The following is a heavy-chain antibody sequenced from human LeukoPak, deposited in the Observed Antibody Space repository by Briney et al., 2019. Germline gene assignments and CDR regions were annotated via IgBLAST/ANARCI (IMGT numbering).Heavy chain of an antibody. D-gene: IGHD3-10*01. CDR2: IIPIFGTT. V-gene: IGHV1-69*13. CDR3: ARAGGSGYYYYYMDA. J-gene: IGHJ6*03. Sequence: SVKVSCKASGGTFSSYAISWVRQAPGQGLEWMGRIIPIFGTTNYAQKLQGRVTITSDESTSTAYMDLSSLRSEDTAVYYCARAGGSGYYYYYMDAWGKGTTVTVSS. CDR1: GGTFSSYA.